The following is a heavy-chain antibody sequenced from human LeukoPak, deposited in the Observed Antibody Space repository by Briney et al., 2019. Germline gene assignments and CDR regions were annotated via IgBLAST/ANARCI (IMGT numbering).Heavy chain of an antibody. CDR2: IIPIFGTA. D-gene: IGHD3-22*01. Sequence: GASVKVSCKASGGTFSSYAISWVRQAPGRGLEWMGGIIPIFGTANYAQKFQGRVTITTDESTSTAYMELSSLRSEDTAVYYCARGNYYDSSGYYYLGFDYWGQGTMVTVSS. J-gene: IGHJ4*02. CDR1: GGTFSSYA. V-gene: IGHV1-69*05. CDR3: ARGNYYDSSGYYYLGFDY.